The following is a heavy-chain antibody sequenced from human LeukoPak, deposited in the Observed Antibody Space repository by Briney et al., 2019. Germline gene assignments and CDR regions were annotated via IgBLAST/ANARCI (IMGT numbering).Heavy chain of an antibody. D-gene: IGHD4-17*01. CDR3: ASSRREFRRAVTTVPALDFDY. V-gene: IGHV4-39*07. J-gene: IGHJ4*02. CDR1: GGSISSSSYY. Sequence: SETLSLTCTVSGGSISSSSYYWGWIRQPPGKGLEWIGSIYYSGSTYYNPSLKSRVTISVDTSKNQFSLKLSSVTAADTAVYYCASSRREFRRAVTTVPALDFDYWGQGTLVTVSS. CDR2: IYYSGST.